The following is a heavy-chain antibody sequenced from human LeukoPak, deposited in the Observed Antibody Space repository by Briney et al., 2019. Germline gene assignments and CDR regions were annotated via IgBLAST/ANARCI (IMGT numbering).Heavy chain of an antibody. D-gene: IGHD3-10*01. CDR3: ATVFYYGSGSYYHYFDY. V-gene: IGHV4-38-2*02. CDR2: IYHSGST. Sequence: SETLSLTCTVSGYSISSGYYWGWIRQPPGKGLEWIGSIYHSGSTYYNPSLKSRVTISVDTSKNQFSLKLSSVTAADTAVYYCATVFYYGSGSYYHYFDYWGQGTLVTVSS. CDR1: GYSISSGYY. J-gene: IGHJ4*02.